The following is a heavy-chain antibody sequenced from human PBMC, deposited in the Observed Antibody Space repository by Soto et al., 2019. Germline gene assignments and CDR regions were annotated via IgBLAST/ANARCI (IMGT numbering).Heavy chain of an antibody. CDR3: ARDITIFGVVTPRQNWFDP. CDR1: GGSFSGYY. D-gene: IGHD3-3*01. CDR2: INHSGST. V-gene: IGHV4-34*01. Sequence: SETLSLTCAVYGGSFSGYYWSWIRQPLGKGLEWIGEINHSGSTNYNPSLKSRVTISVDTSKNQFSLKLSFVTAADTAVYYCARDITIFGVVTPRQNWFDPWGQGTLVTVSS. J-gene: IGHJ5*02.